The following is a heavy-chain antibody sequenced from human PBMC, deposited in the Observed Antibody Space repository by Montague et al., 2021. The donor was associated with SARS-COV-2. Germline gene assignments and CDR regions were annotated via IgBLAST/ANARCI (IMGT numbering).Heavy chain of an antibody. CDR2: ISARSDHL. CDR3: VRGGYSFGYSGAR. Sequence: SLRLSCAASGFLFSNFDMNWVRQAPGQGLEWVSSISARSDHLYYADSLQGRLTISRDNAKKLLFLDMNSLRVEDTAVYYCVRGGYSFGYSGARWGQGTLVTVSS. D-gene: IGHD5-18*01. J-gene: IGHJ4*02. V-gene: IGHV3-21*01. CDR1: GFLFSNFD.